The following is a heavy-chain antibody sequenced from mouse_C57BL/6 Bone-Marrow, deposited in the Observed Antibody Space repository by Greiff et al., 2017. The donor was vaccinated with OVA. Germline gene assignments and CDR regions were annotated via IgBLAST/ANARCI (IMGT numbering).Heavy chain of an antibody. CDR1: GFTFSNYW. J-gene: IGHJ3*01. D-gene: IGHD2-3*01. CDR2: IRLKSDNYAT. Sequence: EVMVEESGGGLVQPGGSMTLSCVVSGFTFSNYWMNWVRQSPAKGLEWVAQIRLKSDNYATQYAASVKERITISRDKSKSKVYLQMNNVRAEDTGIYYCALYDCRFAYWGQGTMVTVSA. CDR3: ALYDCRFAY. V-gene: IGHV6-3*01.